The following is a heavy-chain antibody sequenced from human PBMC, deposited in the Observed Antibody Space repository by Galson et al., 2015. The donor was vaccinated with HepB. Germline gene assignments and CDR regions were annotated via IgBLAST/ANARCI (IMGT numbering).Heavy chain of an antibody. CDR2: ISGSGGNT. J-gene: IGHJ5*02. D-gene: IGHD5-24*01. CDR1: GFTFSSYA. CDR3: AKGGDKPSTYNWFDP. Sequence: SLRLSCAASGFTFSSYAMSWVRQAPGKGLEWVSAISGSGGNTYYADSVKGRFTISRDNSKNTLYLQMNSLRAEDTAVYYCAKGGDKPSTYNWFDPWGQGTLVTVSS. V-gene: IGHV3-23*01.